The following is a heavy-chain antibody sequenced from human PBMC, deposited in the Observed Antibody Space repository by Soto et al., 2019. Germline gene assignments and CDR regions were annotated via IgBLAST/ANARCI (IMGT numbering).Heavy chain of an antibody. J-gene: IGHJ6*02. Sequence: HPGGSLRLSCAASGFTFSSYAMHWVRQAPGKGLEWVAVISYDGSNKYYADSVKGRFTISRDNSKNTLYLQMNSLRAEDTAVYYCARGEGRNGVSSPYPYYYGMDVWGQGTTVTVSS. CDR3: ARGEGRNGVSSPYPYYYGMDV. CDR2: ISYDGSNK. CDR1: GFTFSSYA. D-gene: IGHD3-10*01. V-gene: IGHV3-30-3*01.